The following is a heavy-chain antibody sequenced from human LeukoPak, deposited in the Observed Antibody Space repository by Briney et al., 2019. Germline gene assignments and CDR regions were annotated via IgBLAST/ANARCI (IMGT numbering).Heavy chain of an antibody. Sequence: ASVKVSCKASGYTFTSYGISWVRQAPGQGLEWMGWISAYNGNTNYAQKLQGRVTMTTDTSTSTAYMELRSLRSDDTAVYYCARDGSTGGLDYYFDYWGQGTLVTVSS. V-gene: IGHV1-18*01. J-gene: IGHJ4*02. CDR1: GYTFTSYG. D-gene: IGHD1-26*01. CDR2: ISAYNGNT. CDR3: ARDGSTGGLDYYFDY.